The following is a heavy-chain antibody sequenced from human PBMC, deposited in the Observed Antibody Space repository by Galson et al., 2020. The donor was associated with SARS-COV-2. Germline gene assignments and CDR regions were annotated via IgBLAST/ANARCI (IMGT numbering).Heavy chain of an antibody. V-gene: IGHV1-2*02. J-gene: IGHJ3*02. CDR2: LNPNSCGT. CDR3: ARDGTAMVTNGFDI. CDR1: GYTFTGYY. D-gene: IGHD5-18*01. Sequence: ASVKVSCKASGYTFTGYYMHWVRQAPGQGPEWLGWLNPNSCGTNYAQKFQGRVTMTRDTSISIAYMELSRLRSDDTAVYYCARDGTAMVTNGFDIWGQGTMVTVSS.